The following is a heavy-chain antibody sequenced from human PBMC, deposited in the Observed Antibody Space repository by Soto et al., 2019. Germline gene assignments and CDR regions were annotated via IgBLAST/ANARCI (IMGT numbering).Heavy chain of an antibody. Sequence: ASVKVSCKASGYTFTSYYMHWVRQIHGQGLERMGIMNHSGGSTSYEPKNHDKVTMTRDTSTSTVYMELGSLRSEDTAVYYCARVISGYYRFDYWG. CDR2: MNHSGGST. CDR1: GYTFTSYY. D-gene: IGHD3-3*01. J-gene: IGHJ4*01. V-gene: IGHV1-46*01. CDR3: ARVISGYYRFDY.